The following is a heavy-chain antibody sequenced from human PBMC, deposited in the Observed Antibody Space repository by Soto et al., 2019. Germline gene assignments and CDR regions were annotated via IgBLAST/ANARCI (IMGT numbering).Heavy chain of an antibody. V-gene: IGHV5-51*01. D-gene: IGHD2-21*02. Sequence: PGESLKISCKGSGYSFTNYWIGWVLQNPWKGLEWMGTIFPGDSDTRYSPSFQGQVTISADRSTSTAYLQWSSLKASDTAMYYCARDPIRCGGDCYSLYWFDPWGQGTLVTVSS. CDR3: ARDPIRCGGDCYSLYWFDP. CDR1: GYSFTNYW. J-gene: IGHJ5*02. CDR2: IFPGDSDT.